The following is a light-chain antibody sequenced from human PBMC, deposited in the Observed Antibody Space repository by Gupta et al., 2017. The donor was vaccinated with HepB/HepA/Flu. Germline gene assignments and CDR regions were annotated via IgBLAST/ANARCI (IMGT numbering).Light chain of an antibody. CDR1: NSCSSSS. CDR2: GAS. CDR3: QQYGSSPLT. J-gene: IGKJ4*01. V-gene: IGKV3-20*01. Sequence: EIELTQSPCTLTLSRGERATLACRTSNSCSSSSLAWYQQKPGQAPRLLIYGASSRATGIPDRFSGSGSGTDFTLTISRLEPEDFAAYYCQQYGSSPLTFGGGTKVEIK.